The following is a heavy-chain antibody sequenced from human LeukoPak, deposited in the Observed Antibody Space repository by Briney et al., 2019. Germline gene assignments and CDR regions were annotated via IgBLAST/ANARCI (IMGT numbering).Heavy chain of an antibody. J-gene: IGHJ4*02. Sequence: ASVKVSCKASGYTFTSYGISWVRQAPGQGLEWMGWISAYNGNTNYAQKLQGRVTMTTDTSTSTAYMELRSLRSDDTAVYYCARDMRFLEWLSRPIDYWGQGTRVTVSS. CDR2: ISAYNGNT. CDR3: ARDMRFLEWLSRPIDY. V-gene: IGHV1-18*01. D-gene: IGHD3-3*01. CDR1: GYTFTSYG.